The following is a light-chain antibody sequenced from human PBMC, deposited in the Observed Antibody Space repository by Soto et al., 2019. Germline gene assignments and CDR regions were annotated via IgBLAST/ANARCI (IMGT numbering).Light chain of an antibody. CDR1: KSVSSSY. CDR3: QQYGSSPGT. V-gene: IGKV3-20*01. J-gene: IGKJ1*01. CDR2: GPS. Sequence: EIVLTESPGTLSLSQGQRATLSCRASKSVSSSYLAWYQQKPGQAPRLLIYGPSSRATGIPDRFSGSGSGTDFTLTISRLEPEDFAVYYCQQYGSSPGTFGQGTKVEIK.